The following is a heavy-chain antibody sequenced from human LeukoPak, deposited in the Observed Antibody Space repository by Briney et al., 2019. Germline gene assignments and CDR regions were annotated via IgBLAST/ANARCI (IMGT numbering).Heavy chain of an antibody. CDR3: ARARTENYYYYYYMDV. CDR1: GGSISSYY. V-gene: IGHV4-59*08. CDR2: IYYSGST. Sequence: SETLSLTCTVSGGSISSYYWSWIRQPPGKGLEWIGYIYYSGSTNYNPSLKSRVTISVDTSKNQFSLKLSSVTAADTAVYYCARARTENYYYYYYMDVWGKGTTVTVSS. D-gene: IGHD2-2*01. J-gene: IGHJ6*03.